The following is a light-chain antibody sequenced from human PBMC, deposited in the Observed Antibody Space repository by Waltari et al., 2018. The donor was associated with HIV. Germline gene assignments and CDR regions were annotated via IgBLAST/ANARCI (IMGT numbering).Light chain of an antibody. V-gene: IGLV3-1*01. CDR2: QDT. CDR1: KLGDTY. Sequence: SFDLTQPPSVSVSPGQTATITCSGDKLGDTYTSWYQQKPGHSPVMVIFQDTRRPSGIPERFSGSYSGDTATLTISGTQTLDEADYYCQAWDTNTAQVVFGGGTKLTVL. CDR3: QAWDTNTAQVV. J-gene: IGLJ2*01.